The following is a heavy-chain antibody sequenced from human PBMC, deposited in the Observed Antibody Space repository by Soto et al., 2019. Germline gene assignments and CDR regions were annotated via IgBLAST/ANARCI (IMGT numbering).Heavy chain of an antibody. V-gene: IGHV3-7*03. CDR1: GFTFSSYW. D-gene: IGHD3-9*01. Sequence: GGSLRLSCAASGFTFSSYWMSWVRQAPGKGLEWVANIKQDGSEKYYVDSVKGRFTISRDNAKNSLYLQMNSLRAEDTGVYYWGSYDILTCYDAFDIWGQGTMVTVSS. CDR3: GSYDILTCYDAFDI. CDR2: IKQDGSEK. J-gene: IGHJ3*02.